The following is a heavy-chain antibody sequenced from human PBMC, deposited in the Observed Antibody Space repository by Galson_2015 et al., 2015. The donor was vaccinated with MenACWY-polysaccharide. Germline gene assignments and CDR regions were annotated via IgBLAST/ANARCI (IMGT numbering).Heavy chain of an antibody. CDR3: ARTIGDFNY. J-gene: IGHJ4*02. Sequence: SVKVSRKASGYIFTDYAINWVRQAPGQGLEWMAWMNPNGGNSGYAQKFHGRVTLTKDTSINTAYLELSSLRSEDTAMYYCARTIGDFNYWGQGTLVTVSS. D-gene: IGHD4-17*01. CDR1: GYIFTDYA. CDR2: MNPNGGNS. V-gene: IGHV1-8*01.